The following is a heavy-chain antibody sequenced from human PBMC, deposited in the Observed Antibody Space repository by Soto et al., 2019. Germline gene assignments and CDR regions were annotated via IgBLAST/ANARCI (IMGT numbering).Heavy chain of an antibody. Sequence: SVKVSCKASGGTFSSYAISWVRQAPGQGLEWMGGIIPIFGTANYAQKFQGRVTITADESTSTAYMELSSLRSEDTAVYYCARLQGYSYGYDYYYGMDVWGQGTTVTVSS. J-gene: IGHJ6*02. CDR2: IIPIFGTA. V-gene: IGHV1-69*13. CDR1: GGTFSSYA. CDR3: ARLQGYSYGYDYYYGMDV. D-gene: IGHD5-18*01.